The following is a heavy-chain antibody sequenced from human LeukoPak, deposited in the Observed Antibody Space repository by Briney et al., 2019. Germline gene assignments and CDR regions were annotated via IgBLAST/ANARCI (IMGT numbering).Heavy chain of an antibody. V-gene: IGHV1-18*01. CDR2: ISAYNGNT. J-gene: IGHJ4*02. D-gene: IGHD2-2*01. CDR1: GYTFASYD. CDR3: ARDIKDQLPYY. Sequence: GASVKVSCKASGYTFASYDINWVRQAPGQGLEWMGWISAYNGNTNYAQKLQGRVTMTTDTSTSTAYMELRSLRSDGTAVYYCARDIKDQLPYYWGQGTLVTVSS.